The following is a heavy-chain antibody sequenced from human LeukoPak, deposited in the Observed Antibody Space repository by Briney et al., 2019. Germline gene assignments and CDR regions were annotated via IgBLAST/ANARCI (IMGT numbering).Heavy chain of an antibody. V-gene: IGHV1-8*02. D-gene: IGHD6-13*01. J-gene: IGHJ4*02. CDR1: GYTFTGYY. CDR3: AREFAAAGTKARENDY. CDR2: MNPNSGNT. Sequence: ASVKVSCKASGYTFTGYYMHWVRQAPGQGLEWIGWMNPNSGNTGYAQKFQGRVTMTRNTSISTAYMELSSLRSEDTAVYYCAREFAAAGTKARENDYGGQGTLVTVSS.